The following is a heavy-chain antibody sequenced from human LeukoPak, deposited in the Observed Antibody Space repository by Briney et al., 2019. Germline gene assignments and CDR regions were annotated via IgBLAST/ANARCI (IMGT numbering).Heavy chain of an antibody. J-gene: IGHJ4*02. V-gene: IGHV1-24*01. CDR2: FDPEDGET. CDR1: GYTLTELS. Sequence: ASVKVSCKVSGYTLTELSMHWVRQAPGKGLEWMGGFDPEDGETIYAQKFQGRVTMTEDTSTDTAYMELSSLRSEDTAVYYCATVLVSLVGATFDYWGQGTLVTVSS. D-gene: IGHD1-26*01. CDR3: ATVLVSLVGATFDY.